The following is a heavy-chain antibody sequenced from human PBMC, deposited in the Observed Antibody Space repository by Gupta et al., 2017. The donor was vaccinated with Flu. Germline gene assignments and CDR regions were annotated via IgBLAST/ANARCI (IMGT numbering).Heavy chain of an antibody. J-gene: IGHJ4*02. CDR1: GPSFRQYS. D-gene: IGHD6-6*01. CDR2: ISYGTGTT. CDR3: AAVGQLAGSF. V-gene: IGHV3-48*01. Sequence: EVKVVVFGGGSVTPGGPLGLSCEVCGPSFRQYSMNWVRQAPGRGLEWISNISYGTGTTYYADSVRGRFTISTDEATNSLYLEMTGLRAEDTAVYYCAAVGQLAGSFWGQGALVRVSA.